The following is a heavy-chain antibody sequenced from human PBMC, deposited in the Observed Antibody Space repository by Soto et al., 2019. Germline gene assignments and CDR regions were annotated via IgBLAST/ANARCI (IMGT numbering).Heavy chain of an antibody. CDR2: IIPLLGIT. D-gene: IGHD1-20*01. CDR3: ARDPRSITGTTSSEDFKD. Sequence: QAQLMQSGAEVKKPGSSVKVSCKASGGTFSGYAINWVRQAPGQGLEWMGGIIPLLGITDYGQNFQGRITIAADESTGTAHMDLRGLRSEDTAVYYCARDPRSITGTTSSEDFKDWVQGTLVSVSS. CDR1: GGTFSGYA. J-gene: IGHJ1*01. V-gene: IGHV1-69*01.